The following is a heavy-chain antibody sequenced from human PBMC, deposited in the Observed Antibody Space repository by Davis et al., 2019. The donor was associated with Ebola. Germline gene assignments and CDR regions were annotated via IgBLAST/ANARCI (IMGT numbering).Heavy chain of an antibody. Sequence: MPSETLSLTCTVSGGSISSYYWSWIRQPPGKGLEWIGYIYYSGSTNYNPSLKSRVTISVDTSKNQFSLKLSSVTAADTALYYCAKGGDFPTSSLNHFYYGVDAWGQGTTVTVSS. CDR3: AKGGDFPTSSLNHFYYGVDA. D-gene: IGHD2-2*01. J-gene: IGHJ6*02. CDR2: IYYSGST. CDR1: GGSISSYY. V-gene: IGHV4-59*01.